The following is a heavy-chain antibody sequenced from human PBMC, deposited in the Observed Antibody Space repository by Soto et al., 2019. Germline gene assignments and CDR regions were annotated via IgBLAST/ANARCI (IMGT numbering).Heavy chain of an antibody. D-gene: IGHD1-26*01. CDR3: GRCIVRATLHYYYGMDV. CDR2: IDPSDSYT. V-gene: IGHV5-10-1*01. CDR1: GYSFTSYW. J-gene: IGHJ6*02. Sequence: PGESLKISCKGSGYSFTSYWISWVRQMPGKGLEWMGRIDPSDSYTNYSPSFQGHVTISADKSISTAYLQWSSLKASDTAMYYCGRCIVRATLHYYYGMDVWGQGTTVTVSS.